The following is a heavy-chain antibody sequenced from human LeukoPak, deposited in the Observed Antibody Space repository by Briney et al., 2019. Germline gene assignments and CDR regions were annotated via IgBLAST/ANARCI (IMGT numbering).Heavy chain of an antibody. J-gene: IGHJ4*02. D-gene: IGHD6-6*01. CDR2: IYWNNDD. CDR3: ARRGISSSLDY. CDR1: GFSLSTSGVG. V-gene: IGHV2-5*01. Sequence: SGPTLVNPTQTLTLTCTFSGFSLSTSGVGVGWIRQPPGKALEWLALIYWNNDDLYSPSLKSRLTITEDTSKNQVVLTMTNMDPVDTATYYCARRGISSSLDYWGQGTLVTVSS.